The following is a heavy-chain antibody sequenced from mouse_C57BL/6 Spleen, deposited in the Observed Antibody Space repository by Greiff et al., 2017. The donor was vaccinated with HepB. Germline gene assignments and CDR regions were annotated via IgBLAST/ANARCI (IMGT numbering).Heavy chain of an antibody. J-gene: IGHJ4*01. CDR2: IYPGDGDT. Sequence: QVQLQQSGPELVKPGASVKISCKASGYAFSSSWMNWVKQRPGKGLEWIGRIYPGDGDTNYNGKFKGKATLAADNSSSTAYMQLSSLTSEDSAVYICDYYYGSSYNYAMDDWGQGTSVTVSS. D-gene: IGHD1-1*01. CDR3: DYYYGSSYNYAMDD. V-gene: IGHV1-82*01. CDR1: GYAFSSSW.